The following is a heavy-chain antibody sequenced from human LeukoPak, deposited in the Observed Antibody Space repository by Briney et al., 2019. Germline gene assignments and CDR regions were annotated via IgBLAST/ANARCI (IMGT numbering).Heavy chain of an antibody. CDR3: ARDRKSGSYQGFDY. CDR2: IRYDGSNK. CDR1: EFTFSSYG. V-gene: IGHV3-30*02. J-gene: IGHJ4*02. Sequence: GGSLRLSCAASEFTFSSYGMHWVRQAPGKGLEWVAFIRYDGSNKYYADSVKGRFTISRDNSKNTLYLQMNSLRAEDTAVYYCARDRKSGSYQGFDYWGQGTLVTVSS. D-gene: IGHD1-26*01.